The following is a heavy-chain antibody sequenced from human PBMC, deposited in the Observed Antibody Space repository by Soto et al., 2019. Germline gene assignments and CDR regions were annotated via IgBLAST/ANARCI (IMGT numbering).Heavy chain of an antibody. CDR2: ISYDGSNK. V-gene: IGHV3-30*03. J-gene: IGHJ4*02. CDR1: GFTFSSDG. Sequence: TVGSLRLSCAASGFTFSSDGMHWFRQAPVNGLEWVAVISYDGSNKYYADSVKGRFTISRDNSKNTLYLQMNSLRAEDTAVYYCARESFSASPNFFDYWGQGTLVTVSS. CDR3: ARESFSASPNFFDY. D-gene: IGHD3-3*02.